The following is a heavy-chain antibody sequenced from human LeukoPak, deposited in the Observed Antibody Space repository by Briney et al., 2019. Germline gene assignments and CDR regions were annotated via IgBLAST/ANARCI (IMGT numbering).Heavy chain of an antibody. D-gene: IGHD5-12*01. CDR2: IIPILGIA. V-gene: IGHV1-69*04. J-gene: IGHJ6*02. CDR3: ARLESGYARYYGMDV. CDR1: GGTFSSYA. Sequence: GASVKVSCKASGGTFSSYAISWVRQAPGQGLEWMGRIIPILGIANYAQKLQGRVTITADKSTSTAYMELSSLRSEDTAVYYCARLESGYARYYGMDVWGQGTTVTVSS.